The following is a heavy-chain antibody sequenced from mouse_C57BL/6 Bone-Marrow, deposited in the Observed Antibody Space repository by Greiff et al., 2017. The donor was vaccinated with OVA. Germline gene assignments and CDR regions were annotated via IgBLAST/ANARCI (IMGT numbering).Heavy chain of an antibody. CDR2: IDPSDSYT. Sequence: QVQLKQPGAELVKPGASVKLSCKASGYTFTSYWMQWVKQRPGQGLEWIGEIDPSDSYTNYNQKFKGKATLTVDTSASTAYMQLSSLTSEDSAVYYGARRAVYYGSSYDWYFDVWGTGTTVTVSS. V-gene: IGHV1-50*01. CDR3: ARRAVYYGSSYDWYFDV. J-gene: IGHJ1*03. D-gene: IGHD1-1*01. CDR1: GYTFTSYW.